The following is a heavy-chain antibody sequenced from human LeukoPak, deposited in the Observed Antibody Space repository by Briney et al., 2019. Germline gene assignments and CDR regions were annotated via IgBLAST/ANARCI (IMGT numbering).Heavy chain of an antibody. CDR2: IFPGDSET. CDR1: GYSFATYW. Sequence: GESLKISCEGSGYSFATYWVGWVRQMPGKGLEWMGIIFPGDSETRYSPSFQGQVTFSADKSINTAYLQWTSLKASDTAIYYCAREVSGVGGVFDYWGQGTLVAVSS. V-gene: IGHV5-51*01. D-gene: IGHD6-19*01. CDR3: AREVSGVGGVFDY. J-gene: IGHJ4*02.